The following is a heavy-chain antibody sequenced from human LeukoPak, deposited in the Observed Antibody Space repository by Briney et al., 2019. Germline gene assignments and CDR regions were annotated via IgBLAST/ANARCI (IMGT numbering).Heavy chain of an antibody. J-gene: IGHJ4*02. Sequence: GESLKISCKGSGYSFTSYWIGWVRQMPGKGLEWMGIIYPGDSDTRYSPSFQGQVTISADKSISTAYLQWSSLKASGTAMYYCARHEGYCRSTSCRPRNFDYWGQGTLVTVSS. D-gene: IGHD2-2*01. CDR1: GYSFTSYW. V-gene: IGHV5-51*01. CDR2: IYPGDSDT. CDR3: ARHEGYCRSTSCRPRNFDY.